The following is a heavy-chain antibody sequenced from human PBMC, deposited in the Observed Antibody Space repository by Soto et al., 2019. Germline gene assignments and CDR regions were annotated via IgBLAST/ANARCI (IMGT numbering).Heavy chain of an antibody. V-gene: IGHV1-24*01. CDR2: FDPEDGET. J-gene: IGHJ5*02. CDR1: GYTLTELS. D-gene: IGHD2-15*01. CDR3: AMVLEGAAFGKFDP. Sequence: ASVQVSCKVSGYTLTELSMHWVRQAPGKGLEWMGGFDPEDGETIYAQKFQGRVTMTEDTSTDTAYMELSSLRSEDTAVYYCAMVLEGAAFGKFDPWGQGTLVTVSS.